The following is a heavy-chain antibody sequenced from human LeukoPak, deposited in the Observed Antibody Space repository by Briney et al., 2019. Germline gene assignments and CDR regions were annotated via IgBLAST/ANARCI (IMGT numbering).Heavy chain of an antibody. CDR2: INPNSGGT. Sequence: ASVKVSCKASGYTFTGYYMHWVRQAPGQGLEWMGWINPNSGGTNYAQKFQGRVTMTRDTSISTAYMELSRLRSDDTAVYYCARVRAKTRGYAFDIWGQGTMVTVSS. J-gene: IGHJ3*02. CDR1: GYTFTGYY. V-gene: IGHV1-2*02. CDR3: ARVRAKTRGYAFDI. D-gene: IGHD3-10*01.